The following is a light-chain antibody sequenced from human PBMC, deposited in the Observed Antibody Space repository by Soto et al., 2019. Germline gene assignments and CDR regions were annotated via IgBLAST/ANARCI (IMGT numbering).Light chain of an antibody. CDR3: SSYSSTSTPVV. CDR2: EVS. CDR1: SSDIGGYSY. V-gene: IGLV2-14*01. Sequence: QSALTKPASVSGSPGQSITISCTGTSSDIGGYSYVSWYQQHPGKAPKLMIYEVSNRPSGVSNRFSGSKSGNTASLTISGLQAEDEADYSCSSYSSTSTPVVFGGGTKVTVL. J-gene: IGLJ2*01.